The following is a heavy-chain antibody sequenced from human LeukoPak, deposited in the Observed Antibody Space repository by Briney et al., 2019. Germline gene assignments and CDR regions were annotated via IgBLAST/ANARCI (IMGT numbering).Heavy chain of an antibody. V-gene: IGHV4-39*01. D-gene: IGHD6-13*01. J-gene: IGHJ4*02. Sequence: PSETLSLTCTVSGGSISSSSYYWGWIRQPPRKGLEWIGSIYYSGSTYYNPSLKSRVTISVDTSKNQFSLKLSSVTAADTAVHYCARHGSSWYYFDYWGQGTLVTVSS. CDR3: ARHGSSWYYFDY. CDR1: GGSISSSSYY. CDR2: IYYSGST.